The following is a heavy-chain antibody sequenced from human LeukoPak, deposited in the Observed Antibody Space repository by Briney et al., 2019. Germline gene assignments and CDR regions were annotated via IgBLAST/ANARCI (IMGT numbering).Heavy chain of an antibody. CDR2: IGTAGDT. D-gene: IGHD5-12*01. J-gene: IGHJ6*02. V-gene: IGHV3-13*01. CDR3: ARGSLSIVATSQNYYYYGMDV. CDR1: GFTFSSYD. Sequence: GGSLRLSYAPSGFTFSSYDMHGVRQATGKGLEWVSAIGTAGDTHYPGSVKGRLTISRENAMNSFNLQMNSLRAGDTAVYYCARGSLSIVATSQNYYYYGMDVWGQGTTVTVSS.